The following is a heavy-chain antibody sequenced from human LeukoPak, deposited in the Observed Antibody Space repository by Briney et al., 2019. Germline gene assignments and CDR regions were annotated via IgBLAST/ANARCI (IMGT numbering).Heavy chain of an antibody. CDR1: GFTFTTYS. V-gene: IGHV3-21*01. Sequence: GGSLRLSCAASGFTFTTYSMNWVRQAPGKGLEWVSSITSSSTSIYYADSVKGRFTISRDNAKNSLYLQMNSLGAEDTAVYYCARVFSSGYSDYWGQGTLVTVSS. CDR2: ITSSSTSI. J-gene: IGHJ4*02. CDR3: ARVFSSGYSDY. D-gene: IGHD3-22*01.